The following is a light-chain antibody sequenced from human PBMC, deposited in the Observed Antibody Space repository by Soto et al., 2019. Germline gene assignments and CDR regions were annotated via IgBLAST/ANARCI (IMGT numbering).Light chain of an antibody. J-gene: IGLJ1*01. CDR1: SSVVGSYNL. CDR2: EVS. V-gene: IGLV2-23*02. CDR3: CSYAGSYYV. Sequence: QSALTQPASVSGSPGQSITISCTGTSSVVGSYNLVSWYQQHPGKAPKLMIYEVSKRPSGVSNRFSGSESGNTASLTISGLQAEDEADYYCCSYAGSYYVFGTGTKVTVL.